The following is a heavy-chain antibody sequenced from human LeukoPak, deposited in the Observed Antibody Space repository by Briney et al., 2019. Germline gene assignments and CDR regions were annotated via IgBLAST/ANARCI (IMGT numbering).Heavy chain of an antibody. CDR1: GGSISSSY. Sequence: SSETLSLTCTVSGGSISSSYWSWIRQPPGKGLEWIGYIYYSGITNYNPSLKTRVTISVDTSKNQFSLKLNSVTAAASAVYYCARLPTSWFDPWGQGTLVTVSS. J-gene: IGHJ5*02. CDR2: IYYSGIT. CDR3: ARLPTSWFDP. V-gene: IGHV4-59*08.